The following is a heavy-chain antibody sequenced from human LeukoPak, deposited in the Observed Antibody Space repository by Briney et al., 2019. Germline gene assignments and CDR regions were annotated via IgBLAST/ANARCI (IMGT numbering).Heavy chain of an antibody. J-gene: IGHJ4*02. V-gene: IGHV3-7*03. CDR3: AKARTDDYGDY. CDR1: GFMFSTYW. CDR2: INQDGSAT. D-gene: IGHD1/OR15-1a*01. Sequence: GGSLRLSCAASGFMFSTYWMSWVRQAPGKGLEWVANINQDGSATYYKDSVKGRFTISRDNSKNTLYLQMNSLRAEDTAVYYCAKARTDDYGDYWGQGTLVTVSS.